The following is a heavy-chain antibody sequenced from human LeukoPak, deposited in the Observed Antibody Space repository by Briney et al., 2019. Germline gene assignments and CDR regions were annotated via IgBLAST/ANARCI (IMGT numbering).Heavy chain of an antibody. D-gene: IGHD5-12*01. CDR2: ISSSSSTI. J-gene: IGHJ4*02. Sequence: GGSLRLSCAASGFAFSTYIIDWVRQAPVKWLEWLSYISSSSSTIYYADSVKGRFTVSRDNAENLVYLQMNSLGAEDTAVYYCARVGRSGYTKDYWGLGTLVTVSS. CDR3: ARVGRSGYTKDY. V-gene: IGHV3-48*04. CDR1: GFAFSTYI.